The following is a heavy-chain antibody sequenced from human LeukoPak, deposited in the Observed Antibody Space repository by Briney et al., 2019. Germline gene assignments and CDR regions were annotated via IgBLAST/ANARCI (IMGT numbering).Heavy chain of an antibody. CDR3: AKDSSGWNFDY. V-gene: IGHV4-59*12. Sequence: PSETLSLTCTVSGGSIDSDYRSWIRQPPGKGLEWIGEMYNSGYPNYGPSFKSRVTMSLDTSKNQFSLTLNSVTAADTAVYYCAKDSSGWNFDYWGQGTLVTVSS. CDR1: GGSIDSDY. D-gene: IGHD6-19*01. J-gene: IGHJ4*02. CDR2: MYNSGYP.